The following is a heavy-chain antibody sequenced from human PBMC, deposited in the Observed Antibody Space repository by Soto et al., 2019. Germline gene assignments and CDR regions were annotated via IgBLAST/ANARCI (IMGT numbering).Heavy chain of an antibody. V-gene: IGHV1-69*13. D-gene: IGHD3-22*01. CDR1: GVSLSSYV. Sequence: ASVKVSCKASGVSLSSYVINWVRQAPGQGLEWMGGIIPLFGTANHAQRLQGRVLITADVSTSTVYMEMSSLRFEDTAIYYCIYHYDSSGFFYIDSWGQGTQVTVSS. CDR3: IYHYDSSGFFYIDS. J-gene: IGHJ5*01. CDR2: IIPLFGTA.